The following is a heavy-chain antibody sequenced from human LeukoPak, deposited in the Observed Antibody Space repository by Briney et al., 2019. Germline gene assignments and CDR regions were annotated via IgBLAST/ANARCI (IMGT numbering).Heavy chain of an antibody. CDR1: GYTFTSYG. V-gene: IGHV1-18*01. CDR3: ASVSSSWYAPYYYSGMDV. D-gene: IGHD6-13*01. CDR2: ISAYNGNT. J-gene: IGHJ6*02. Sequence: ASLKVSCKASGYTFTSYGISCVRQAPGQGLEWMGWISAYNGNTNYAQKLQGRVTMTTDTSTSTAYMELRSLRSDDTAVYYCASVSSSWYAPYYYSGMDVWGQGTTVTVSS.